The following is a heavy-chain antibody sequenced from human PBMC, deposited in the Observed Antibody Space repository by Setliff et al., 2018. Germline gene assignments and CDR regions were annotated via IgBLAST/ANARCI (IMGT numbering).Heavy chain of an antibody. CDR3: ARTGTYRYFDS. CDR1: GGSINSGVYH. V-gene: IGHV4-39*01. Sequence: ASETLSLTCTVSGGSINSGVYHWGWIRQPPGKGLEWIGRIYHGGDTYYNASLKSRLTLSVDTSKNQFSLKLTSVTAADTAVYYCARTGTYRYFDSWGQGSRVTVSS. CDR2: IYHGGDT. D-gene: IGHD1-7*01. J-gene: IGHJ4*02.